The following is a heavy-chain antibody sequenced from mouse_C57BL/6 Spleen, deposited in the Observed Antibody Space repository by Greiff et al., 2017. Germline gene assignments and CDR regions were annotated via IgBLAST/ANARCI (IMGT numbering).Heavy chain of an antibody. V-gene: IGHV5-9-1*02. CDR3: TRDGKNYYFDY. J-gene: IGHJ2*01. D-gene: IGHD2-3*01. CDR2: ISSGGDYI. Sequence: EVQVVESGEGLVKPGGSLKLSCAASGFTFSSYAMSWVRQTPEKRLEWVAYISSGGDYIYYADTVKGRFTISRDNARNTLYLQMSSLKSEDTAMYYCTRDGKNYYFDYWGQGTTLTVSS. CDR1: GFTFSSYA.